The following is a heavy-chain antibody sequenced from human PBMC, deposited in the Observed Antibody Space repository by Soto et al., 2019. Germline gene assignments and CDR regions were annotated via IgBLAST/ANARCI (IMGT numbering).Heavy chain of an antibody. CDR3: VHRPTRKWFDP. J-gene: IGHJ5*02. D-gene: IGHD1-1*01. Sequence: QITLKESGPTLVKPTQTLTLTCTFSGFSLSTNGVGVGWIRQPPGKALEWLALIYWDDDKRYSPSLKSRLAITKYTSKNQVVLTMTNMDPVDTGTYYRVHRPTRKWFDPWGQGTLVTVSS. CDR2: IYWDDDK. V-gene: IGHV2-5*02. CDR1: GFSLSTNGVG.